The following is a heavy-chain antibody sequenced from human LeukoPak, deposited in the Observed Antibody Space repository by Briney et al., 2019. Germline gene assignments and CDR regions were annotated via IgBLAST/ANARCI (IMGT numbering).Heavy chain of an antibody. V-gene: IGHV4-34*01. Sequence: SETLSLTCAVYGGSFSGYYWSWIRQPPGRGLEWIGEINHSGGTNYNPSLKSRVTISVDTSKNQFSLKLSSVTAADTAVYYCARRVRRAKDFDYWGQGTLVTVSS. CDR3: ARRVRRAKDFDY. CDR2: INHSGGT. J-gene: IGHJ4*02. CDR1: GGSFSGYY.